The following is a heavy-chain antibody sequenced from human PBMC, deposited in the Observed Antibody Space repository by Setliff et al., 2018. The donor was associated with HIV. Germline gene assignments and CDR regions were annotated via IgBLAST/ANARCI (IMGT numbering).Heavy chain of an antibody. CDR1: RFTFSSYA. Sequence: GGSLRLSCAASRFTFSSYAMSWVRQAPGKGLEWVSAISGGAGSTYYADSVKGRFTISRDNSKNTLYLQMNSLRAEDTAVYYCARQQTTVLTPFDYWGQGTLVTVSS. CDR3: ARQQTTVLTPFDY. J-gene: IGHJ4*02. CDR2: ISGGAGST. V-gene: IGHV3-23*01. D-gene: IGHD4-17*01.